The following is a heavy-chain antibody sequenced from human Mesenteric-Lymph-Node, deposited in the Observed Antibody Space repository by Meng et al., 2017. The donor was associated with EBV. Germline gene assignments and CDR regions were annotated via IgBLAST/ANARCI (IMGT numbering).Heavy chain of an antibody. V-gene: IGHV1-2*06. Sequence: QVNLVQSGAELKKPGASVKVSCKGSGYTFSDYYIHWVRQAPGQGLEWMGRIYPKSGINHNALKFQGRITMTRDTSISTAYMELSGLRSDDTAVYFCARDISGYYHLQGWGQGTLVTVSS. CDR3: ARDISGYYHLQG. J-gene: IGHJ4*02. D-gene: IGHD3-3*01. CDR1: GYTFSDYY. CDR2: IYPKSGIN.